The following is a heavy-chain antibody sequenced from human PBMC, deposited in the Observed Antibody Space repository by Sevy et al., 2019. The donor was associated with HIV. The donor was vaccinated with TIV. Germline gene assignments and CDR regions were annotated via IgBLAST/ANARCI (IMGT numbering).Heavy chain of an antibody. Sequence: GGSLRLSCAASGFSFSIYWMSLVRQAPGKGLEWVASTKEDGSERKYVDSVKGRFIISRDNAKNALYLQMNSLRAEDTAVYYCVRDFDKDDSGYSDWFDSWGQGTLVTVSS. D-gene: IGHD3-22*01. CDR3: VRDFDKDDSGYSDWFDS. CDR2: TKEDGSER. V-gene: IGHV3-7*01. CDR1: GFSFSIYW. J-gene: IGHJ5*01.